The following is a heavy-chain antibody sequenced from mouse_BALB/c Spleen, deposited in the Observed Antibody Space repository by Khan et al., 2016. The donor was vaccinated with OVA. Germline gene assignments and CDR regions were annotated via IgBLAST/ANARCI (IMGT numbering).Heavy chain of an antibody. CDR1: GYSITSGYG. V-gene: IGHV3-1*02. D-gene: IGHD1-2*01. CDR3: ARTARIKY. Sequence: EVQLQESGPGLVKPSQSLSLTCTVTGYSITSGYGWNWIRQFPGNQLEWVGYIRYSGSTNYNPSFKSRISITRDTSKNQFFLQLKSVTTEDTATYYCARTARIKYWGQGTTLTVSS. J-gene: IGHJ2*01. CDR2: IRYSGST.